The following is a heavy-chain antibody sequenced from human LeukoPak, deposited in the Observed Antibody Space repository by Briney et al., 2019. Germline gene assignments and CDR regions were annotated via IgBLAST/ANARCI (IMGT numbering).Heavy chain of an antibody. D-gene: IGHD4-23*01. Sequence: GGSLRLSCAASGFTFSSYAMSWVRQAPGKGLEWVSAISGSGGSTYYADSVKGRFTISRDNSKTTLYLQMNSLRAEDTAVYYCAKDRDSTVVPLLDYWGQGTLVTVSS. CDR1: GFTFSSYA. CDR3: AKDRDSTVVPLLDY. V-gene: IGHV3-23*01. J-gene: IGHJ4*02. CDR2: ISGSGGST.